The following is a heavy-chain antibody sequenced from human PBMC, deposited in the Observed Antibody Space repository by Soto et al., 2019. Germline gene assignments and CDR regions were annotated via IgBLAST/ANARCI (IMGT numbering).Heavy chain of an antibody. V-gene: IGHV3-23*01. CDR1: GFTFSSYA. CDR2: ISGSGGST. Sequence: PGGSLRLSCAASGFTFSSYAMSWVRQAPGKGLEWVSAISGSGGSTYYADSVKGRFTISRDNSKNTLYLQMNSLRAEDTAVYYCAKDYYDSSGYYYVSNFDYWGQGTLVTVSS. CDR3: AKDYYDSSGYYYVSNFDY. D-gene: IGHD3-22*01. J-gene: IGHJ4*02.